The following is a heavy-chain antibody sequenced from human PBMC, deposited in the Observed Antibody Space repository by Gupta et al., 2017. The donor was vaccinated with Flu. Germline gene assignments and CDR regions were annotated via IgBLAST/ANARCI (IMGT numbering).Heavy chain of an antibody. V-gene: IGHV4-34*01. D-gene: IGHD5-12*01. CDR3: ATKYSGYSGREDY. J-gene: IGHJ4*02. CDR2: INHSGST. CDR1: FSGYY. Sequence: FSGYYWSWIRQPPGKGLEWIGEINHSGSTNYNPSLKSRVTISVDTSKNQFSLKLSSVTAADTAVYYCATKYSGYSGREDYWGQGTLVTVSS.